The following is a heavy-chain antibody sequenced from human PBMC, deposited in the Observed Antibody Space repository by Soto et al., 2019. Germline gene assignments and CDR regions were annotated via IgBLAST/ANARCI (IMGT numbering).Heavy chain of an antibody. V-gene: IGHV4-59*01. D-gene: IGHD2-15*01. CDR2: VYYSGFT. CDR1: GGSITSYY. J-gene: IGHJ4*02. Sequence: GTLSLTCTVSGGSITSYYWNGIRQPPGEGLEWIGYVYYSGFTSYNPSLKSRVTISVDTSKNQFSLKLRSVTAADTAVYYCARMGPSYCSGSTCYSEGVWIDHWGQGTLVTVSS. CDR3: ARMGPSYCSGSTCYSEGVWIDH.